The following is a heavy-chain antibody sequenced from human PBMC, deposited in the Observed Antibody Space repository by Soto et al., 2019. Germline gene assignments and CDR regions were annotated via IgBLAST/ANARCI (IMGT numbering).Heavy chain of an antibody. CDR3: ARHSTGYYYSYFDY. CDR2: VFYSGGT. J-gene: IGHJ4*02. D-gene: IGHD3-22*01. CDR1: GDSITDSTYY. V-gene: IGHV4-39*01. Sequence: SETLSLTCTVSGDSITDSTYYWAWIRQPPGKGLEWIGSVFYSGGTHYNPSRKSRVTISVDTSKNQFSLKVRSVTAAYTVVYYCARHSTGYYYSYFDYWGPGTLVTVSS.